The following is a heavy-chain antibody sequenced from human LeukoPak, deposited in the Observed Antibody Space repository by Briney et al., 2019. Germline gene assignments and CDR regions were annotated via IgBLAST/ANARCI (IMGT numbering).Heavy chain of an antibody. D-gene: IGHD3-22*01. CDR2: IYYSGST. J-gene: IGHJ4*02. CDR1: GGSISSYY. Sequence: SETLSLTCTVSGGSISSYYWSWLRQPPGKGLEWIGYIYYSGSTNYNPSLKSRVTISVDTSKNQFSLKLSSVTAADTAVYYCARDGGSGYSRWGQGTLVTVSS. CDR3: ARDGGSGYSR. V-gene: IGHV4-59*01.